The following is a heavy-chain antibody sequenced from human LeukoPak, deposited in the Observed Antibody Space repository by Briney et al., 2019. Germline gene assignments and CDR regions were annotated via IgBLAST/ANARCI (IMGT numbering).Heavy chain of an antibody. Sequence: PGGSLRHSCVASGFTFSNYAMSWVRQAPGKGVGWGSTFSFNGVTTYYADSAKGRFTISRDNSKNTVYLQMNNLRAEDTAVYYCAKGGYSSGRYFYYYMDVWGEGTTVTVSS. D-gene: IGHD5-18*01. CDR1: GFTFSNYA. CDR3: AKGGYSSGRYFYYYMDV. V-gene: IGHV3-23*01. J-gene: IGHJ6*03. CDR2: FSFNGVTT.